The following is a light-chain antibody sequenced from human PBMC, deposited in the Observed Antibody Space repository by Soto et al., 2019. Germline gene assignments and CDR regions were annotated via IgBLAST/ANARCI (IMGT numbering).Light chain of an antibody. CDR1: SSNIGNNY. J-gene: IGLJ1*01. Sequence: QSVLTQPPSVSAAPGQKVTISCSGSSSNIGNNYVSWYQQHPGKAPKLIIFEVNNRPSGVSDRFSGSKSGNTASLIISGLQAEDEADYYCASYTSISSLGVFGTGTKVTVL. CDR3: ASYTSISSLGV. V-gene: IGLV1-51*01. CDR2: EVN.